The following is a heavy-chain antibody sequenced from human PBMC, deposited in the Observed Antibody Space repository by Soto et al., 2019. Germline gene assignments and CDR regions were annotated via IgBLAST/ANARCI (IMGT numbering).Heavy chain of an antibody. V-gene: IGHV5-51*01. CDR3: ARHKKLVRYYYGMDV. D-gene: IGHD6-13*01. CDR1: GYSFTSYW. J-gene: IGHJ6*02. Sequence: GSLKISCKGSGYSFTSYWIGWVRQMPGKGLEWMGIIYPGDSDTRYSPSFQGQVTISADKSISTAYLQWSSLKASDTAMYYCARHKKLVRYYYGMDVWGQGTTVTVSS. CDR2: IYPGDSDT.